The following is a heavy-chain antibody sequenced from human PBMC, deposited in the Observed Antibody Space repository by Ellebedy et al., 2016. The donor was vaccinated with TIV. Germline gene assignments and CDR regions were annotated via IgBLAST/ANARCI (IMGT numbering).Heavy chain of an antibody. CDR3: ARGLLYYDFWSGYYKGAGDYYYGMDV. J-gene: IGHJ6*02. CDR2: IYYSGST. Sequence: MPSETLSLTCTVSGGSISSYYWSWIRQPPGKGLEWIGYIYYSGSTNYNPSLKCRVTISVDTSKNQFALKLSSVTAADTAVYYCARGLLYYDFWSGYYKGAGDYYYGMDVWGQGTTVTVSS. V-gene: IGHV4-59*01. D-gene: IGHD3-3*01. CDR1: GGSISSYY.